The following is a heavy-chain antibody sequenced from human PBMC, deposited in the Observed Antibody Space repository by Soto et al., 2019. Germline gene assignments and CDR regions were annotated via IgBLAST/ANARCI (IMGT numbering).Heavy chain of an antibody. Sequence: PSETLSLTCTVSGGSISSYYWSWIRQPPGKGLEWIGYIYYSGSTNYNPSLKSRVTISVDTSKNQFSLKLSSVTAADTAVYYCARGDTIFGVTPGGMDVWGQGTTVSVSS. CDR2: IYYSGST. D-gene: IGHD3-3*01. CDR1: GGSISSYY. J-gene: IGHJ6*02. V-gene: IGHV4-59*01. CDR3: ARGDTIFGVTPGGMDV.